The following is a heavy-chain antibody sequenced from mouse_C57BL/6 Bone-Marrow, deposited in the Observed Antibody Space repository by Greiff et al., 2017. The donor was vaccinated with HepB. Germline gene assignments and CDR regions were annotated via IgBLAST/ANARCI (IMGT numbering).Heavy chain of an antibody. V-gene: IGHV1-81*01. J-gene: IGHJ4*01. CDR1: GYTFTSYG. CDR2: IYPRSGNT. D-gene: IGHD1-1*01. Sequence: VQLQQSGAELARPGASVKLSCKASGYTFTSYGISWVKQRTGQGLEWIGEIYPRSGNTYYNEKLKDKATLTADKSSSTVYMELSRLTSEDSAVYFCARHAPFTTVVARYAMDYWGQGTSVTVSS. CDR3: ARHAPFTTVVARYAMDY.